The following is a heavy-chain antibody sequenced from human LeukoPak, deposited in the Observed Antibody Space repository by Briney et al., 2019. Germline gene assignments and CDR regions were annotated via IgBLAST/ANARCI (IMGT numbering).Heavy chain of an antibody. V-gene: IGHV4-59*12. D-gene: IGHD1-1*01. CDR1: GNSISRYY. Sequence: SETLSLTCTVSGNSISRYYWSWIRQPPGKGLEWIGYIFYSGGTNYNPSLKSRVTILIDTSKNKISLMLISVTAAHTAVYYCARQGELEVFDYWGQGTLVAVSS. CDR2: IFYSGGT. CDR3: ARQGELEVFDY. J-gene: IGHJ4*02.